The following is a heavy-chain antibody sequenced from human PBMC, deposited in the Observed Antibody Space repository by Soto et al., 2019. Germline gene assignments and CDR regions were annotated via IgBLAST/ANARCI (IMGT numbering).Heavy chain of an antibody. CDR1: GYTFTSYG. V-gene: IGHV1-18*04. CDR3: ARAVAVAGNDAFDI. J-gene: IGHJ3*02. Sequence: QVQLVQSGAEVKKPGASVKVSCKASGYTFTSYGISWVRQAPGQGLEWMGWVSAYNGNTNYAQKLQGRVTMTTDTTTSTAYMELRSLRSDDTAGYYCARAVAVAGNDAFDIWGQGTMVTVSS. CDR2: VSAYNGNT. D-gene: IGHD6-19*01.